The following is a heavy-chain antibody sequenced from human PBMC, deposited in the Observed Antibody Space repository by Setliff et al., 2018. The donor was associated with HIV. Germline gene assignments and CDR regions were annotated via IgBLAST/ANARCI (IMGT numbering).Heavy chain of an antibody. CDR3: ARDPGQWLVKGGMDV. CDR2: IYYSGAT. J-gene: IGHJ6*02. V-gene: IGHV4-59*01. Sequence: SETLSLTCTVSGASFTSYYWSWIRQPPGKGLEWIGFIYYSGATRYNPDLKSRVTISLDTSKNQFSLRLISVTAADTAIYYCARDPGQWLVKGGMDVWGQGIAVTVSS. D-gene: IGHD6-19*01. CDR1: GASFTSYY.